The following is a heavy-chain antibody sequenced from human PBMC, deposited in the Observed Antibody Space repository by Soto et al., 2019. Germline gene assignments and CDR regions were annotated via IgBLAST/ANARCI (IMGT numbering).Heavy chain of an antibody. CDR1: GDSVRSGDYY. CDR3: VGTGGTDDF. CDR2: IYNSGGS. Sequence: SETLSLTCSVSGDSVRSGDYYWSCIRQAPGKGLEWIGYIYNSGGSYYNPSLKEQLTISIATSKNQFSLKLNAVTAADTAIYYGVGTGGTDDFWGRGTLVTVSS. V-gene: IGHV4-30-4*02. J-gene: IGHJ4*02. D-gene: IGHD1-1*01.